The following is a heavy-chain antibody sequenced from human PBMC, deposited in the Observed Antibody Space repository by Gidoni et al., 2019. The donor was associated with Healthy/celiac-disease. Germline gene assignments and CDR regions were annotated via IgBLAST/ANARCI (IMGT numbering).Heavy chain of an antibody. D-gene: IGHD3-16*01. CDR1: GGSISSSSYY. Sequence: QLQLQESGPGLVKPSETLSLTCTVSGGSISSSSYYWGWIRQPPGKGLEWIGSIYYSGSTYYNPSLKSRVTISVDTSKNQFSLKLSSVTAADTAVYYCARFSGLGGDYYFDYWGQGTLVTVSS. J-gene: IGHJ4*02. CDR2: IYYSGST. V-gene: IGHV4-39*01. CDR3: ARFSGLGGDYYFDY.